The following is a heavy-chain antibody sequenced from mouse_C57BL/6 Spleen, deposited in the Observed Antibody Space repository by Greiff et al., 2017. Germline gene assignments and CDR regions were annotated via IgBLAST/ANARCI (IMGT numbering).Heavy chain of an antibody. CDR2: ISDDGSYT. Sequence: EVQGVESGGGLVKPGGSLKLSCAASGFTFSSYAMSWVRQTPEKRLEWVATISDDGSYTNYTDNVKGRFTISRDNAKNNLYLKMSHLKSEDTAMYYCARDRGVFHTPFDYWGQGTTLTVSS. J-gene: IGHJ2*01. CDR3: ARDRGVFHTPFDY. V-gene: IGHV5-4*01. D-gene: IGHD1-2*01. CDR1: GFTFSSYA.